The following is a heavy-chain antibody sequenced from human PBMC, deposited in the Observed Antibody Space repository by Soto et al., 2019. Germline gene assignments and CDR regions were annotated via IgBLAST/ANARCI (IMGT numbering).Heavy chain of an antibody. CDR1: GGSITNYY. J-gene: IGHJ4*02. CDR2: FYYSGST. D-gene: IGHD1-26*01. V-gene: IGHV4-59*01. Sequence: PSETLSLTCTVSGGSITNYYWSWIRQPPGKGLEWIGHFYYSGSTNYNPSLKSRVTISVDTSKNQFSLKLSSVTAADTAVYFCAGELYSGSHYFFDYWGQGTLVTVSS. CDR3: AGELYSGSHYFFDY.